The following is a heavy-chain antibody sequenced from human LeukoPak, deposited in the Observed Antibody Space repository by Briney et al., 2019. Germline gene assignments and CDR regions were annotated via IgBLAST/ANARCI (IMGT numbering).Heavy chain of an antibody. D-gene: IGHD3-22*01. J-gene: IGHJ3*02. V-gene: IGHV4-39*07. CDR1: GGSISSSGYY. Sequence: SETLSLTCTVSGGSISSSGYYWGWIRQPPGKGLEWIGSMYYSGSTYYNPSLKSRVTISVDTSKNHFSLKLSSVTAADTAVYYCARDHHYYDSSGYYHDAFDIWGQGTMVTVSS. CDR2: MYYSGST. CDR3: ARDHHYYDSSGYYHDAFDI.